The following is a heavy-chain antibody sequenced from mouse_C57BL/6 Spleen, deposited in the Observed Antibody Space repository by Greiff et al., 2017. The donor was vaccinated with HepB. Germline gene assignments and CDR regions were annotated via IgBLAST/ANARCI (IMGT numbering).Heavy chain of an antibody. CDR1: GYTFTSYW. D-gene: IGHD2-3*01. J-gene: IGHJ2*01. CDR2: INPSSGYT. CDR3: ASALIYDGYY. Sequence: QVQLQQSGAELAKPGASVKLSCKASGYTFTSYWMHWVNQRPGQGLEWIGYINPSSGYTKYNQKFKDKATLTADKSTNTAYMQLSSLTYEDSAVYYCASALIYDGYYWGQGTTLTVSS. V-gene: IGHV1-7*01.